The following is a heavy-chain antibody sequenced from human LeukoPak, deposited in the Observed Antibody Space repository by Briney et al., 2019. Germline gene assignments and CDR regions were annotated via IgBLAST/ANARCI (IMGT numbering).Heavy chain of an antibody. CDR2: LYSSGST. J-gene: IGHJ4*02. CDR1: GGSIPGYY. V-gene: IGHV4-4*07. CDR3: ARGPIKIRSPFDY. Sequence: PSETLSLTCTVSGGSIPGYYWSWIRQSAEKGLEWIGRLYSSGSTDYNPSLKSRVTTSVDTSKNQFSLRLNFVTAADTAVYYCARGPIKIRSPFDYWGQGILVTVSS.